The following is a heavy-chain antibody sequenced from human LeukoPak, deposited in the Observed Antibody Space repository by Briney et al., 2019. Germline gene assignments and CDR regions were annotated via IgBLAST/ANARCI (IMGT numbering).Heavy chain of an antibody. V-gene: IGHV1-8*01. CDR2: MNPNSGNT. Sequence: ASVKVSCKASGYTFTSYDINWVRQATGQGLEWMGWMNPNSGNTGYAQKFQGRVTMTRNTSISTAYMELSSLRSEDTAVYYCGRVPDLSFRYWFGAPTFDMDVWGQGTTVTVSS. CDR3: GRVPDLSFRYWFGAPTFDMDV. D-gene: IGHD3-10*01. J-gene: IGHJ6*02. CDR1: GYTFTSYD.